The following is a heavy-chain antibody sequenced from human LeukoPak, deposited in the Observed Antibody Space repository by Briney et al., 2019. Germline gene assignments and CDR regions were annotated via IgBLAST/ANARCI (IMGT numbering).Heavy chain of an antibody. J-gene: IGHJ3*02. CDR1: GGSISSGGYY. D-gene: IGHD3-22*01. CDR2: IYYSWST. CDR3: ARDLGTYYYDSSGSDAFDI. V-gene: IGHV4-31*03. Sequence: SETLSLTCTVSGGSISSGGYYWSWIRQHPGKGLEWIGYIYYSWSTYYNPSLKSRVTISVDTSKNPFSLKLSSVTAADTAVYYCARDLGTYYYDSSGSDAFDIWGQGTMVTVSS.